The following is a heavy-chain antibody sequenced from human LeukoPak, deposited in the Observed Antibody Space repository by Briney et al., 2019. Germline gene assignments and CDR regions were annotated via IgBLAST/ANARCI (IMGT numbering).Heavy chain of an antibody. Sequence: GGSLRLSCAASGFTFSSYGMHWVRQAPGKGLEWAAVISKDGSTTYYADSVKGRFTISRDNSKNLYLQMNSLRPEDTAVYYCAKEGCSTTSCWAFDIWGQGTMVTVPS. CDR3: AKEGCSTTSCWAFDI. CDR2: ISKDGSTT. J-gene: IGHJ3*02. V-gene: IGHV3-30*18. D-gene: IGHD2-2*01. CDR1: GFTFSSYG.